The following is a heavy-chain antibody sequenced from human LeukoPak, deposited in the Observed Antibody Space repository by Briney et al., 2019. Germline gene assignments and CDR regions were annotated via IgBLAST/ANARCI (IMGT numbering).Heavy chain of an antibody. V-gene: IGHV4-39*07. D-gene: IGHD1-14*01. CDR1: GGSISSSSYY. CDR2: IHYSGST. CDR3: ASDHRRCPSFDP. J-gene: IGHJ5*02. Sequence: SETLSLTCTVSGGSISSSSYYWGWIRQPPGKGLEWIGSIHYSGSTYYNPSLKSRVTISVDTSKNQFSLKLSSVTAADTAVYYCASDHRRCPSFDPWGQGTLVTVSS.